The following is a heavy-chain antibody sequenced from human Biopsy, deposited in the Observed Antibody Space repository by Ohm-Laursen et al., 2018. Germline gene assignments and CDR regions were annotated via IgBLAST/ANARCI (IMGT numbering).Heavy chain of an antibody. CDR3: ARMKGRGYFDY. D-gene: IGHD2-15*01. J-gene: IGHJ4*02. CDR1: GFSISSGFY. V-gene: IGHV4-38-2*01. CDR2: IYRTGTT. Sequence: SDTLSLICGVSGFSISSGFYWAWIRQPPGEGLERIGFIYRTGTTTYNPSFKSRVAMAVDTSKNQFSLTLNSVTAADTAVYYCARMKGRGYFDYWGQGTLVIVSS.